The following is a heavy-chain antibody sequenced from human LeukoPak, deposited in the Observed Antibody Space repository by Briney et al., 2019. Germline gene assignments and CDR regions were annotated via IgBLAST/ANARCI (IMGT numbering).Heavy chain of an antibody. Sequence: GRSLRLACAASGFTFNTYGRHWVRQAPGKGLEWVAVISYDASNKNYADPVKGRFTISRDYSKNTVYLQMNSLRAEDTAVYFCAKGVGGYTIGYYFDYWGQGTPVTVSS. V-gene: IGHV3-30*18. J-gene: IGHJ4*02. D-gene: IGHD5-18*01. CDR2: ISYDASNK. CDR3: AKGVGGYTIGYYFDY. CDR1: GFTFNTYG.